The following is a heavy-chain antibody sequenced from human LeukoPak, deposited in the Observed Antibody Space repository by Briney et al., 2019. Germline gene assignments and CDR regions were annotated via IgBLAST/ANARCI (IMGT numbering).Heavy chain of an antibody. Sequence: SETLSLTCTVSGGSISSYYWSWIRQSPGKGLEWIGYIYYRGNTNYNPSLKSRVTILVDTSKDQFSLKLSSVTAADTAVYYCARDLYSYNLDAEYWGQGTLVTVSS. V-gene: IGHV4-59*12. CDR2: IYYRGNT. J-gene: IGHJ4*02. CDR3: ARDLYSYNLDAEY. CDR1: GGSISSYY. D-gene: IGHD5-18*01.